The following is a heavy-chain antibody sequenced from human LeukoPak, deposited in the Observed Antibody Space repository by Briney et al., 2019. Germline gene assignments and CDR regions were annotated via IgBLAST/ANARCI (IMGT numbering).Heavy chain of an antibody. Sequence: AGRSLRLSCAASGFTFSSYAMHWVRQAPGKGLEWVAVISYDGSNKYYADSVKGRFTISRDNSKNTLYLQMNSLRAEDTAVYYCARETQNWTPPGAFDIWGQGTMVTVSS. CDR1: GFTFSSYA. J-gene: IGHJ3*02. CDR2: ISYDGSNK. V-gene: IGHV3-30-3*01. CDR3: ARETQNWTPPGAFDI. D-gene: IGHD1-1*01.